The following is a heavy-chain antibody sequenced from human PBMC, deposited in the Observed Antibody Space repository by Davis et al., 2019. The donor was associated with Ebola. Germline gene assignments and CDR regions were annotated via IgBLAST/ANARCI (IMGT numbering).Heavy chain of an antibody. V-gene: IGHV4-34*01. CDR3: ARGRVWRKGYYGSGSYNWFDP. CDR1: GGSFSGYY. J-gene: IGHJ5*02. Sequence: MPSETLSLTCAVYGGSFSGYYWSWIRQPPGKGLEWIGEINHSGSTNYNPSLKSRVTISVDTSKNQFSLKLSSVTAADTAVYYCARGRVWRKGYYGSGSYNWFDPWGQGTLVTVSS. D-gene: IGHD3-10*01. CDR2: INHSGST.